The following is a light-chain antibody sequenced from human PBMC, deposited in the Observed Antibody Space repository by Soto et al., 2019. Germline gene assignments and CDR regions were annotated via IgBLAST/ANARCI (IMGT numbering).Light chain of an antibody. CDR3: QTWATGIRV. J-gene: IGLJ3*02. CDR2: LNSEGSH. V-gene: IGLV4-69*01. Sequence: QPVLTQSPSASASLGASVKLTCTLSSGHSNYAIAWHQQQPEKGPRYLMILNSEGSHNKGDGIPDRFSGSSSGAERYLTISSLQSEDEADYYCQTWATGIRVFGGGTKLTVL. CDR1: SGHSNYA.